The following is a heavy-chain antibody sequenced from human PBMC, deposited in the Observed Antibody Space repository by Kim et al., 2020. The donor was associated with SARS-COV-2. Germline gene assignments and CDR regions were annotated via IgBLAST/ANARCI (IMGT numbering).Heavy chain of an antibody. Sequence: GGSLRLSCAASGFTFSSYAMSWVRQAPGKGLEWVSAISGSGGSTYYADSVKGRFTISRDNSKNTLYLQMNSLRVEDTAVYYCAKDYYDSVPDYYYYGMDVWGQGTTVTVSS. V-gene: IGHV3-23*01. CDR3: AKDYYDSVPDYYYYGMDV. CDR1: GFTFSSYA. D-gene: IGHD3-22*01. J-gene: IGHJ6*02. CDR2: ISGSGGST.